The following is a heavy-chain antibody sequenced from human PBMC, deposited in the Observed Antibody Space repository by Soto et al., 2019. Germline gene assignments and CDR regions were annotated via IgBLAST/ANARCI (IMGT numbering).Heavy chain of an antibody. V-gene: IGHV5-10-1*01. D-gene: IGHD6-13*01. J-gene: IGHJ3*02. CDR2: IDTSDSYT. CDR3: ARLAAAVAFDI. CDR1: GYRFTSYW. Sequence: PGESLKLSCKGSGYRFTSYWLSWEPQKTGKGLEWMGRIDTSDSYTNYSPPFQGNVTITADKSISTAYLQWSSLKASDTAMYYCARLAAAVAFDIWGQGTMVTVSS.